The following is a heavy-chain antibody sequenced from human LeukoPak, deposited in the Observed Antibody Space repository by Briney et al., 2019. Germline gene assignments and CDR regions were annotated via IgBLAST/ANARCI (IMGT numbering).Heavy chain of an antibody. V-gene: IGHV4-39*07. D-gene: IGHD3-22*01. CDR1: GGSISSSSYY. CDR3: ARGRPDDSSGYYEI. Sequence: SETLSLTCTVSGGSISSSSYYWGWIRQPPGKGLEWIGSIYYSGSTYYNPSLKSRVTISVDTSKNQFSLKLSSVTAADTAVYYCARGRPDDSSGYYEIGGQGTLVTVSS. J-gene: IGHJ4*02. CDR2: IYYSGST.